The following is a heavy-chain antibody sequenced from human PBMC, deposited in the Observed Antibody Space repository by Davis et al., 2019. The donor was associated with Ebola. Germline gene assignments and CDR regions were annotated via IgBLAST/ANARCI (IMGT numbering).Heavy chain of an antibody. D-gene: IGHD4-17*01. CDR3: ARDWRYNYGDYLGQH. CDR2: ISSSGSTI. J-gene: IGHJ1*01. CDR1: GFTFSSYE. Sequence: PGGSLRLSCAASGFTFSSYEMNWVRQAPGKGLEWVSYISSSGSTIYYADSVKGRFTISRDNAKNSLYLQMNSLRAEDTAVYYCARDWRYNYGDYLGQHWGQGTLVTVSS. V-gene: IGHV3-48*03.